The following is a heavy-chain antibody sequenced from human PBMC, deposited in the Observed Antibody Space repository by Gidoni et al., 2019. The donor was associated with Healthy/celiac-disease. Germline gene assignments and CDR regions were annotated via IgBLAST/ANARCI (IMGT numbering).Heavy chain of an antibody. V-gene: IGHV3-21*01. Sequence: EVQLVESGGGPVKPGGSLRLSCAASGFPFSSYSMNWFRQAPGKGLEWVSAISSSSSYKYYADSVKARVTISRDNAKNSLYLQRNSLRAEDTAVYYCARDLNYGDYFDYWGQGTLVTVSS. CDR3: ARDLNYGDYFDY. CDR1: GFPFSSYS. J-gene: IGHJ4*02. D-gene: IGHD4-17*01. CDR2: ISSSSSYK.